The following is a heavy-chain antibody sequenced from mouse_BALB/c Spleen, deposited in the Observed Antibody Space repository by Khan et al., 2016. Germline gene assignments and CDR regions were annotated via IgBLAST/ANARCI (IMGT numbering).Heavy chain of an antibody. D-gene: IGHD2-3*01. CDR3: VRSDGYYVAY. CDR2: MRSKSYNFAT. J-gene: IGHJ3*01. Sequence: EVKLVESGGGLVQPKGSLKLSCAASGFTFNTSVMSWVRQAPGKGLEWVARMRSKSYNFATYYADSVKDRFTISRDDSQSILYLQMNNLKAEDTAMYYCVRSDGYYVAYWGQGTLVTVSA. V-gene: IGHV10S3*01. CDR1: GFTFNTSV.